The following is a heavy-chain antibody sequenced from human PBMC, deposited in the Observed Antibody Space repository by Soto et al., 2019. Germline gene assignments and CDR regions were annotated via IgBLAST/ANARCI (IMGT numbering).Heavy chain of an antibody. CDR3: ARGIQLWLRLFDY. J-gene: IGHJ4*02. D-gene: IGHD5-18*01. CDR1: GFTFGNHA. CDR2: ISYDGVNQ. Sequence: QVQLVESGGGVVQPGRSLRLSCAASGFTFGNHAFHWVRQAPGKGLEWVAVISYDGVNQYYVDSVKGRFTISRDNSKSTLYLQMSSLRPEDTAVYYCARGIQLWLRLFDYWGQGTLVTVSS. V-gene: IGHV3-30-3*01.